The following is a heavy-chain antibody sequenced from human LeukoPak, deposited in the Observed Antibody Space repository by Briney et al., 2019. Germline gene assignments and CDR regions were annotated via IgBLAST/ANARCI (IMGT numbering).Heavy chain of an antibody. CDR1: GYTFTGYY. J-gene: IGHJ4*02. CDR2: IIPIFGTA. Sequence: SVKVSCKASGYTFTGYYMHWVRQAPGQGLEWIGRIIPIFGTANYAQKFQGRVTITTDESTSTAYMELSSLRSEDTAVYYCARTYYYDSSGSIDYWGQGTLVTVSS. CDR3: ARTYYYDSSGSIDY. D-gene: IGHD3-22*01. V-gene: IGHV1-69*05.